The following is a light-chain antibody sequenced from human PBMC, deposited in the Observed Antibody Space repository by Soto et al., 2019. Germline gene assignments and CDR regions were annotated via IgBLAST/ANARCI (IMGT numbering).Light chain of an antibody. Sequence: QSALTQPPSASGSPGQSVTVSCTGTSNDVGRYNDGSWYQQHPANVPKLIIYEVTKRPSGVPNRLSGSKSGNTASLTVSGLQAEDEADYYCSSYACSNTLVVFGTGTKVTVL. CDR3: SSYACSNTLVV. J-gene: IGLJ1*01. CDR2: EVT. CDR1: SNDVGRYND. V-gene: IGLV2-8*01.